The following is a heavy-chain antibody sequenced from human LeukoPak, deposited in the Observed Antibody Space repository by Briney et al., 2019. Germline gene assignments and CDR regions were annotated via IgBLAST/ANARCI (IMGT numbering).Heavy chain of an antibody. CDR3: ANHRTYYYYYMDV. CDR1: GFTFSSYA. V-gene: IGHV3-23*01. J-gene: IGHJ6*03. D-gene: IGHD1-14*01. Sequence: GGSLRLSCAASGFTFSSYAMSWVRQAPGKGLEWVSAISGSGGSTYSADSVKGRFTISRDNSKNTLYLHMNSLRAEDTAVYYCANHRTYYYYYMDVWGKGTTVTVSS. CDR2: ISGSGGST.